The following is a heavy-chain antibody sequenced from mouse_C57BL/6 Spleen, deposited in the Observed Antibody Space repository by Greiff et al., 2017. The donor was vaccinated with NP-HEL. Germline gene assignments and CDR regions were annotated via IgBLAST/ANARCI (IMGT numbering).Heavy chain of an antibody. J-gene: IGHJ2*01. Sequence: EVKLMESGGGLVKPGGSPKLSCAASGFTFSDYGMHWVRQAPEKGLEWVAYISSGSSTIYYADTVKGRFTISRDNAKNTLFLQMTSLRSEDTAMYYCARGEWLLPFDYWGQGTTLTVSS. D-gene: IGHD2-3*01. V-gene: IGHV5-17*01. CDR1: GFTFSDYG. CDR2: ISSGSSTI. CDR3: ARGEWLLPFDY.